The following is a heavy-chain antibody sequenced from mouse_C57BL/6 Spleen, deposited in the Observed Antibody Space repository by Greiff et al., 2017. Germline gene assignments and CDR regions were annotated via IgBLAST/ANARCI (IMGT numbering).Heavy chain of an antibody. CDR1: GYTFTSYW. D-gene: IGHD1-1*01. V-gene: IGHV1-69*01. Sequence: QVQLQQPGAELVMPGASVKLSCKASGYTFTSYWMHWVKQRPGQGLEWIGEIDPSDSYTNYNQKFKGKSTLTVDKSSSTAYMQLSSLTSEDSAVYYCARFYYGSAMDYWGQGTSGTVSS. CDR2: IDPSDSYT. J-gene: IGHJ4*01. CDR3: ARFYYGSAMDY.